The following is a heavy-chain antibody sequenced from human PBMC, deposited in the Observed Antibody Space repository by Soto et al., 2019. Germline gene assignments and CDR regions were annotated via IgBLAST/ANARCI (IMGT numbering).Heavy chain of an antibody. D-gene: IGHD4-17*01. CDR2: IRSKSNRYAT. J-gene: IGHJ4*02. Sequence: EVQLVESGGGLVQPGGSLKLSCAVSGFTFSGSAMHWVRQASGKGLEWVGRIRSKSNRYATAYAASVKGRFTISRDDSKTTAYLQMNSLKTEDPAVYYCTRGYGDYVRDYWGQGTLVTVSS. CDR1: GFTFSGSA. V-gene: IGHV3-73*01. CDR3: TRGYGDYVRDY.